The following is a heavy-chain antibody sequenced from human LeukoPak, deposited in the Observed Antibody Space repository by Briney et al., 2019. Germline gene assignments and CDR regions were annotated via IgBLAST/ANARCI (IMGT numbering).Heavy chain of an antibody. V-gene: IGHV1-3*01. D-gene: IGHD6-13*01. CDR3: ARASLYSSGWYNRQYTHNWFDP. CDR1: GYTFTSYA. Sequence: ASVKVSCKASGYTFTSYAMHWVRQAPGQRLEWMGWINAGNGNTKYSQKFQGGVTITRDTSASTAYMELSSLRSEDTAVYYCARASLYSSGWYNRQYTHNWFDPWGQGTLVTVSS. J-gene: IGHJ5*02. CDR2: INAGNGNT.